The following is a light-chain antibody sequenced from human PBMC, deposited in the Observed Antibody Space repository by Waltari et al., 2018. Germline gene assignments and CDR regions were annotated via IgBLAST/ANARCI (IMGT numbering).Light chain of an antibody. J-gene: IGKJ2*01. CDR2: SAS. CDR1: EFIRNG. CDR3: LQGYNYPFT. V-gene: IGKV1-6*01. Sequence: AIQMTQFPTSLSASVGDRVTITCRASEFIRNGVGWYQQKPGKAAHLLIYSASNLHGGVPSRFSGSGSGTDFTLTISSLQPEDCATYYCLQGYNYPFTFGQGTKLEIK.